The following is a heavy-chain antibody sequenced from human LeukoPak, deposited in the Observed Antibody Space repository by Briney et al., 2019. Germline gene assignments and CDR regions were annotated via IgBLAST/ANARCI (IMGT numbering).Heavy chain of an antibody. J-gene: IGHJ3*02. CDR2: INSDGSST. CDR1: GFTFSSYW. Sequence: GGSLRLSCAASGFTFSSYWMHWVRQAPGKGLVWVSRINSDGSSTSYADSVKGRFTISRDNAKNTLYLQMNSLRAEDTAVYYCARVTLIAAAGTRDSAFDIWGQGTMVTVSS. V-gene: IGHV3-74*01. CDR3: ARVTLIAAAGTRDSAFDI. D-gene: IGHD6-13*01.